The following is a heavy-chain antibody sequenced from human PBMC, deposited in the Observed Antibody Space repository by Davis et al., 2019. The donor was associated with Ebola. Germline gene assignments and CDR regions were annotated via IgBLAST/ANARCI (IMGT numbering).Heavy chain of an antibody. CDR2: IKSKNDGGTT. CDR3: ARGGSYPGY. Sequence: GESLKISCAASGFAFGDAWMSWVRQAPGKGLEWVGRIKSKNDGGTTDYAAPVKGRFTISRDDSKNTLYLQMNSLRAEDTAVYYCARGGSYPGYWGQGTLVTVSS. J-gene: IGHJ4*02. V-gene: IGHV3-15*01. D-gene: IGHD3-16*02. CDR1: GFAFGDAW.